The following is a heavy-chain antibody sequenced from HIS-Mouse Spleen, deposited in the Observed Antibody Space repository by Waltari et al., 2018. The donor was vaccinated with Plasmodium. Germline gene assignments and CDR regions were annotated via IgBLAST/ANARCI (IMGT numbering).Heavy chain of an antibody. V-gene: IGHV3-21*01. D-gene: IGHD7-27*01. CDR2: ISSSSSYI. CDR3: ARDPPLSITGDLDAFDI. Sequence: EVQLVESVGSLVKPGGSLRLSCAASGFPFSRYTMNWVRQAPGKGLEWVSSISSSSSYIYYADSVKGRFTISRDNAKNSLYLQMNSLRAEDTAVYYCARDPPLSITGDLDAFDIWGQGTMVTVS. J-gene: IGHJ3*02. CDR1: GFPFSRYT.